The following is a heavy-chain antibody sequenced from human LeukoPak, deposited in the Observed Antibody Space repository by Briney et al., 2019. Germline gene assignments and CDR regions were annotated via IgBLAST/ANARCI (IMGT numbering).Heavy chain of an antibody. J-gene: IGHJ6*02. CDR3: ARDAYYDFWSGYYYYGMDV. V-gene: IGHV3-33*01. D-gene: IGHD3-3*01. Sequence: PGRSLRLSCAASGFTFSSYGMHWVRQAPGKGLEWVAVIWYDGSNKYYADSVKGRFTISRDNSKNTLYLQMNSLRAEDTAVYYCARDAYYDFWSGYYYYGMDVWGQGTTVTVSS. CDR2: IWYDGSNK. CDR1: GFTFSSYG.